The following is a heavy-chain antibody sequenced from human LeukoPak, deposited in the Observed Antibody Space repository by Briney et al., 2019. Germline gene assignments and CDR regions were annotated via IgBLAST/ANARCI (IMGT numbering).Heavy chain of an antibody. Sequence: SQTLSLTCAISGDSVSGNRATWNWLRQSPSRGLEWLGRIYYRSKWYSDYAVSVKGRITINPDTSKDQFSLLLNSVTPEDTAVYFCGRAEHDWGSDYWGQGTLVTVSS. CDR1: GDSVSGNRAT. CDR2: IYYRSKWYS. D-gene: IGHD3-9*01. CDR3: GRAEHDWGSDY. V-gene: IGHV6-1*01. J-gene: IGHJ4*02.